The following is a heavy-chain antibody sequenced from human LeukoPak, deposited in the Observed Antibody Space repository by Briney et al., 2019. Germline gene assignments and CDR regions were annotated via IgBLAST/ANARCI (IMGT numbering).Heavy chain of an antibody. CDR3: ARASIVLMVYASMDY. Sequence: GGSLRLSCAASGFTFSSYAMHWVRQAPGKGLEWVAVISYDGSNKYYADSVKGRFTISRDNSKNTLYLQMNSLRAEDTAVYYCARASIVLMVYASMDYWGQGTLVTVSS. CDR2: ISYDGSNK. V-gene: IGHV3-30-3*01. D-gene: IGHD2-8*01. J-gene: IGHJ4*02. CDR1: GFTFSSYA.